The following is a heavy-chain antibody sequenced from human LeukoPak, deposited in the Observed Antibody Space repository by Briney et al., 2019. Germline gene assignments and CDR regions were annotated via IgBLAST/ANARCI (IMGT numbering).Heavy chain of an antibody. V-gene: IGHV1-8*01. CDR3: ARGRLGSSGWYGGFDP. J-gene: IGHJ5*02. Sequence: ASVKVSCKASGYTFTSYDINWVRQATGQGLEWMGWMNPNSGNTGYAQKFQGRVTMTRNTSISTAYMELSSLRSEDTAVYYCARGRLGSSGWYGGFDPWGQGTLLTVSS. CDR2: MNPNSGNT. CDR1: GYTFTSYD. D-gene: IGHD6-19*01.